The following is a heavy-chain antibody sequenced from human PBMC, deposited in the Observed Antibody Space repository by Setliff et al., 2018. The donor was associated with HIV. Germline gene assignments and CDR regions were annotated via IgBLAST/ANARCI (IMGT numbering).Heavy chain of an antibody. CDR1: GFTFTSSA. V-gene: IGHV1-58*02. CDR3: AALDIVATRASYYFDY. J-gene: IGHJ4*02. D-gene: IGHD5-12*01. Sequence: SVKVSCKASGFTFTSSAMQWVRQARGQRLEWIGWIAVGSGNTNYAQKFQERVTITRDMSTSTAYMELSSLRSEDTAVYYCAALDIVATRASYYFDYWGQGTLVTVSS. CDR2: IAVGSGNT.